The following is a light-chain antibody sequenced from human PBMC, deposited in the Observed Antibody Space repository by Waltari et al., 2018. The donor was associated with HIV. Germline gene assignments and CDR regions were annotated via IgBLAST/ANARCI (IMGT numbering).Light chain of an antibody. V-gene: IGLV2-14*03. J-gene: IGLJ3*02. CDR3: SSYTSSSTLEWV. Sequence: QSALTQPASVSGSPGQSINISCTGTSSDIGGYNYVTWYQQHPAKAPKLMFYDVSNRPAGVSNRFSGSKSGNTASLTISGLQAEDESDYYCSSYTSSSTLEWVFGGGTKLTVL. CDR2: DVS. CDR1: SSDIGGYNY.